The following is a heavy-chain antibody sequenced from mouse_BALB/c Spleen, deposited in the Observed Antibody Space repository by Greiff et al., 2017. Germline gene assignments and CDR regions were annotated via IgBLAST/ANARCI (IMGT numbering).Heavy chain of an antibody. CDR1: GYSITSYYA. V-gene: IGHV3-2*02. CDR2: ISYSGST. J-gene: IGHJ4*01. D-gene: IGHD2-1*01. Sequence: EVQRVESGPGLVKPSQSLSLTCTVTGYSITSYYAWNWIQQFPGNKLEWMGYISYSGSTSYNPSLKSRTSITRDTSKNQFFLQLNSVTTEDTATYYCAGYGNYDWTHYAMDYWGQGTSVTVSS. CDR3: AGYGNYDWTHYAMDY.